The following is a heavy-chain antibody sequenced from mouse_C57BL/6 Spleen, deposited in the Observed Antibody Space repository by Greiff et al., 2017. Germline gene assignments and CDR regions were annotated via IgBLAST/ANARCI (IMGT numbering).Heavy chain of an antibody. Sequence: EVHLVESGEGLVKPGGSLKLSCAASGFTFSSYAMSWVRQTPEKRLEWVAYISSGGDYIYYADTVKGRFTISRDNARNTLILQMSRLKSEDTAMYDGTRDTARNAMDDWGQGTSVTGSS. V-gene: IGHV5-9-1*02. CDR2: ISSGGDYI. CDR3: TRDTARNAMDD. D-gene: IGHD1-2*01. J-gene: IGHJ4*01. CDR1: GFTFSSYA.